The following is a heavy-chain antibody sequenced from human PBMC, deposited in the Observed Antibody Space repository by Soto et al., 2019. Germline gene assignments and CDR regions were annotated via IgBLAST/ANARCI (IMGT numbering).Heavy chain of an antibody. CDR2: IIPIFGTA. V-gene: IGHV1-69*01. Sequence: QVQLVQSGAEVKKPGSSVKVSCKASGGTFSSYAISWVRQAPGQGLEWMGGIIPIFGTANYAQKFQGRVTITEDESTSTAYMELSSLRSEDTAVYYCARDPGYYGSGSYYNAEPFDCWGQGTLVTVSS. D-gene: IGHD3-10*01. CDR3: ARDPGYYGSGSYYNAEPFDC. CDR1: GGTFSSYA. J-gene: IGHJ4*02.